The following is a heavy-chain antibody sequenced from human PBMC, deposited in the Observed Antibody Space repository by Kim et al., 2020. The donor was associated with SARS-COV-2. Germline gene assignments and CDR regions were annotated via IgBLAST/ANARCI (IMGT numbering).Heavy chain of an antibody. CDR2: ITGSGDNT. J-gene: IGHJ4*02. CDR3: ARGSDH. Sequence: GGSLRLSCAASGFTFSIDAMILVRQAPGMGLECVSVITGSGDNTHYADSVKGRFTISRDNSKSMLYLQMNSLRVEDTAIYYCARGSDHWGQGTLVTVSS. V-gene: IGHV3-23*01. CDR1: GFTFSIDA.